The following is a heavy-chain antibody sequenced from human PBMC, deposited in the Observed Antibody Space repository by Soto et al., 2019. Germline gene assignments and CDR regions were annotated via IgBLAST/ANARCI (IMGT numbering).Heavy chain of an antibody. CDR2: IYPSDSYT. V-gene: IGHV5-10-1*01. D-gene: IGHD6-13*01. Sequence: LGESLKISCKGSGYSFTNYWIGLVRQMPGTGLEWMGIIYPSDSYTNYSPSFQGHVTISADKSISTAYLQWSSLKASDTAMYYCARLQAAAGDNDLTFDYWGQGTLVTVSS. CDR1: GYSFTNYW. CDR3: ARLQAAAGDNDLTFDY. J-gene: IGHJ4*02.